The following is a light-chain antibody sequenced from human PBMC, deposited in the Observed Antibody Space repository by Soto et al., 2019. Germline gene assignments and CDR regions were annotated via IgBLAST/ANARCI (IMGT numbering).Light chain of an antibody. Sequence: QSVLTQPPSVSGAPGQRVTISCTGSSSNIGAGYDVHWYQQLPGTAPKLLIYGNSNRPSGVPDRFSGSKSGTSASLAIAGLQAEDEADYYSQSYDSGLSVVFGGGTKLTVL. CDR1: SSNIGAGYD. V-gene: IGLV1-40*01. CDR3: QSYDSGLSVV. J-gene: IGLJ2*01. CDR2: GNS.